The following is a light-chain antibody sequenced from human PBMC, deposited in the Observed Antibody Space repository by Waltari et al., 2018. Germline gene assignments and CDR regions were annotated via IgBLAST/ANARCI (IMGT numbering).Light chain of an antibody. V-gene: IGKV2-28*01. Sequence: IVLTQSPLTLPVTTGEPASFSCRSSQSLLHVNGYDYLDWFVQKPGQSPQCLIYWLSNRASGVPARFSGSGSGTNFTLTISRVEAEDVGVYYCMQALQAPYTFGQGTRLEIK. J-gene: IGKJ2*01. CDR2: WLS. CDR1: QSLLHVNGYDY. CDR3: MQALQAPYT.